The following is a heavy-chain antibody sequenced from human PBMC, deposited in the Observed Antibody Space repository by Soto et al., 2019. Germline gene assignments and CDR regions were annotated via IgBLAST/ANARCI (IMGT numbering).Heavy chain of an antibody. J-gene: IGHJ6*02. CDR2: LIPIFGTA. V-gene: IGHV1-69*01. D-gene: IGHD4-17*01. CDR3: ARLAGGEYIYYGMDV. CDR1: GGTFSSYA. Sequence: QVQLVQSGAEVKKPGSSVKVSCKASGGTFSSYAISWVRQSPGQGLEGMGGLIPIFGTANYAQKFQGRVTITADESTSTAYMELSSLRSEDTAVYYCARLAGGEYIYYGMDVWGQGTTVTVSS.